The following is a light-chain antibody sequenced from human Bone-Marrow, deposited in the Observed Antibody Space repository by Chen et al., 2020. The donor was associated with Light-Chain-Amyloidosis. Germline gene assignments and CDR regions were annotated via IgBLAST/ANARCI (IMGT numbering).Light chain of an antibody. CDR3: KSVENSGSWG. J-gene: IGLJ3*02. Sequence: SYELTQPPSVSVSPGQTARITCSGDFLPKQYASWYLQKAGQAPVMVIYQDIKRTTGIQERFSGYSAGTAVTLTIRGVQAEDGADYYGKSVENSGSWGFGGGTELTVL. V-gene: IGLV3-25*03. CDR1: FLPKQY. CDR2: QDI.